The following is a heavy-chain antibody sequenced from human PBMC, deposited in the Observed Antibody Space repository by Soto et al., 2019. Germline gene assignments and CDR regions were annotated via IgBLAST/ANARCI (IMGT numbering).Heavy chain of an antibody. CDR3: AKDQYGLGRFDY. D-gene: IGHD2-2*01. CDR1: GDSITTGGYS. CDR2: IIHIGNT. V-gene: IGHV4-30-2*01. J-gene: IGHJ4*02. Sequence: PSETLSLTCAVSGDSITTGGYSWNWIRQPPGEGLESVAYIIHIGNTYYNPSLNSRTTISMDRSNNQFSLKLSSVTAADTAVYYLAKDQYGLGRFDYLGPVMLVTVSS.